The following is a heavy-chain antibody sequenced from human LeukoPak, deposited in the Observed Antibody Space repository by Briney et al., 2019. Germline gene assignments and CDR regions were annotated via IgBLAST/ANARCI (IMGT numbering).Heavy chain of an antibody. CDR3: ARVAYDILTGSRDYYYYMDV. D-gene: IGHD3-9*01. Sequence: ASVKVSCKASGYTFTDYAMNWVRQAPGQGLEWMGWIHPNTGNPTYAQGFTGRFVFSLDTSVGTTYLQISSLKAEDTAVYYCARVAYDILTGSRDYYYYMDVWGKGTTVTVSS. J-gene: IGHJ6*03. CDR2: IHPNTGNP. CDR1: GYTFTDYA. V-gene: IGHV7-4-1*02.